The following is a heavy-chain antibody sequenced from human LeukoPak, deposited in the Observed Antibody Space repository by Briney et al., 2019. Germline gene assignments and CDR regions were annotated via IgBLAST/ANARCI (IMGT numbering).Heavy chain of an antibody. D-gene: IGHD4-17*01. CDR3: ARDGDYGDYVRLVY. CDR1: GYSFTGYS. CDR2: IAPHSGAT. V-gene: IGHV1-2*02. Sequence: ASVKVSCKPSGYSFTGYSIFWVRQAPGQRLEWMGWIAPHSGATKYAQNFQGRVAMTRDTSLNTAYMELNGLTSDDTAVYYCARDGDYGDYVRLVYWGQATRVTVSS. J-gene: IGHJ4*02.